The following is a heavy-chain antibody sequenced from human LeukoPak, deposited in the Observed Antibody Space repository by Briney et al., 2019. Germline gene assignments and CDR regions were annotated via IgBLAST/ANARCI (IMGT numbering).Heavy chain of an antibody. J-gene: IGHJ4*02. V-gene: IGHV4-59*01. CDR2: VYYTGST. Sequence: SETLSLTCSVSSDFISACYWNWLRQSPAKGLEWMGYVYYTGSTEYNPSLRSRVTISLEKSKHQFSLNLTSVTAADTAVYYCASNTGTVFDYWGQGALVTVSS. CDR3: ASNTGTVFDY. D-gene: IGHD7-27*01. CDR1: SDFISACY.